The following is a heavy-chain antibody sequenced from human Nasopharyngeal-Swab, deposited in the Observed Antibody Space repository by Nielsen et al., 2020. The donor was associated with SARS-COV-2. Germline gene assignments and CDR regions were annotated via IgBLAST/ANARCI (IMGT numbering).Heavy chain of an antibody. CDR2: IDPSDSYT. D-gene: IGHD6-13*01. CDR3: ARLSGIAAAGTYYYYGMDV. V-gene: IGHV5-10-1*01. Sequence: VRQMPGKGLEWVGRIDPSDSYTNYSPSFQGHVTISADKSISTAYLQWSSLKASDTAMYYCARLSGIAAAGTYYYYGMDVWGQGTTVTVSS. J-gene: IGHJ6*02.